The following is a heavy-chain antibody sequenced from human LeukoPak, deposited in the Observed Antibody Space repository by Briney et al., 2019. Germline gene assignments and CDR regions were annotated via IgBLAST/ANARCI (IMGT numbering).Heavy chain of an antibody. D-gene: IGHD5-18*01. CDR1: GGSISSSSYY. CDR3: ARDGLWIQNAFDI. J-gene: IGHJ3*02. CDR2: ISYSGST. V-gene: IGHV4-39*07. Sequence: SETLSLTCTVSGGSISSSSYYWGWIRQPPGKGLEWIGSISYSGSTYYNSSLKSRVTVSVDMSKNQFSLKLSSVTAADTAVYYCARDGLWIQNAFDIWGQGTMVTVSS.